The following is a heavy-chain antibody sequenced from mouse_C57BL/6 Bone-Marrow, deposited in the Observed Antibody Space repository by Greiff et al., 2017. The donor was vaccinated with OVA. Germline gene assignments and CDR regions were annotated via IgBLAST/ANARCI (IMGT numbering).Heavy chain of an antibody. J-gene: IGHJ2*01. CDR2: IDPEDGET. V-gene: IGHV14-2*01. D-gene: IGHD2-4*01. Sequence: EVQLQHSGAELVKPGASVKLSCTASGFNIKDYYMHWVKQRTEQGLEWIGRIDPEDGETKYAPKFQGKATITADTSSNTAYLQLSSLTTEDTAVYYCASGDSIYYDYAYFDYWGQSTTLTVSS. CDR1: GFNIKDYY. CDR3: ASGDSIYYDYAYFDY.